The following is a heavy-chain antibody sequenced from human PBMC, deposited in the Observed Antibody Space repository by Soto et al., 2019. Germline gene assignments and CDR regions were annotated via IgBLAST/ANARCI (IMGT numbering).Heavy chain of an antibody. Sequence: PGGSLRLSCAASGFTLSSYEMHWVRQAPGKGLEWVAVISNDGSSQYYADSVKGRFTISRDNSKNTLYLQMNSLRAEDTAVYYCAKVSYYYDRSGYDFDYWGQGTLVSVSS. J-gene: IGHJ4*02. D-gene: IGHD3-22*01. CDR3: AKVSYYYDRSGYDFDY. CDR1: GFTLSSYE. CDR2: ISNDGSSQ. V-gene: IGHV3-30*18.